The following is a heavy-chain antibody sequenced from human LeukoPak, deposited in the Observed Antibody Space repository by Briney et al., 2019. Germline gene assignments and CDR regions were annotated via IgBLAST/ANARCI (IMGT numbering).Heavy chain of an antibody. CDR2: ISGSGGTT. CDR3: AKSPYADYVHWFDP. Sequence: PGGSLRLSCAASGFTFSSYAMSWVRQAPGKGLEWVSGISGSGGTTYYADSVKGRFTISRDNSKNTLYLQMNSLRAEDTAVYYCAKSPYADYVHWFDPWGQGTLVTVSS. J-gene: IGHJ5*02. D-gene: IGHD4-17*01. V-gene: IGHV3-23*01. CDR1: GFTFSSYA.